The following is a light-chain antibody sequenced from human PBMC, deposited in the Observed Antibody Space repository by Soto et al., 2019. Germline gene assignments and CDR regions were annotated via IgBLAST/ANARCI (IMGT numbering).Light chain of an antibody. Sequence: EVVMTQSPATLSVSPGERATLSCSASQSVGSDLAWYQQKPGQAPRLLIYGASTRATGIPARFSGSGSGTELTLTISSLQSEDFAVYYCQQYNNWPRTFGQGTKVDI. J-gene: IGKJ1*01. CDR3: QQYNNWPRT. V-gene: IGKV3D-15*01. CDR2: GAS. CDR1: QSVGSD.